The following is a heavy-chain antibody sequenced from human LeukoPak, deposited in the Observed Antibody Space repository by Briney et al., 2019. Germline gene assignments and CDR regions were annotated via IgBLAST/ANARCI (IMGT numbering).Heavy chain of an antibody. V-gene: IGHV1-2*06. D-gene: IGHD2-2*01. CDR2: INPNSGGT. CDR3: ARVLRCSSTSCPPANYGMDV. J-gene: IGHJ6*02. Sequence: ASVKVSCKASGYTFTGYYMHWVRQAPGQGLEWMGRINPNSGGTNYVQKFQGRVTMTRDTSISTAYMELSRLRSDDTAVYYCARVLRCSSTSCPPANYGMDVWGQGTTVTVSS. CDR1: GYTFTGYY.